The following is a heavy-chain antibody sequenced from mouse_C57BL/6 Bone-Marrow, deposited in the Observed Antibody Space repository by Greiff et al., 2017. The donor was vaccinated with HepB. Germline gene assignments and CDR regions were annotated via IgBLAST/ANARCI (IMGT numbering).Heavy chain of an antibody. CDR1: GFTFSSYA. J-gene: IGHJ3*01. CDR3: ASEGAYYSPPFAY. D-gene: IGHD2-12*01. Sequence: EVKLVESGGGLVKPGGSLKLSCAASGFTFSSYAMSWVRQTPEKRLEWVATISDGGSYTYYPDNVKGRFTIYRDNAKNNLYLQMSHLKSEDAAMYYCASEGAYYSPPFAYWGQGTLVTVSA. V-gene: IGHV5-4*03. CDR2: ISDGGSYT.